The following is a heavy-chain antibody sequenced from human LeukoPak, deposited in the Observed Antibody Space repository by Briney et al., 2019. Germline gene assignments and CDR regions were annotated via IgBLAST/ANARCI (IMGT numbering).Heavy chain of an antibody. CDR2: IWYDGSNK. D-gene: IGHD3-22*01. Sequence: PGGSLRLSCAASGFTFSSYGMHWVRQAPGKGLEWVAVIWYDGSNKYYADSVKGRFTISRDNSKNTLYLQMNSLRAEDTAVYYCARGRNYYDSSGPRGPFDIWGQGTMVTVSS. J-gene: IGHJ3*02. CDR1: GFTFSSYG. CDR3: ARGRNYYDSSGPRGPFDI. V-gene: IGHV3-33*01.